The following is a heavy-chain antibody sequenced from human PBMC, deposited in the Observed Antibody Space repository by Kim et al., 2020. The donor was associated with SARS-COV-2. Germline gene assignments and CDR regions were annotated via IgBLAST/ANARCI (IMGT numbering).Heavy chain of an antibody. D-gene: IGHD3-10*01. J-gene: IGHJ3*02. CDR2: IYYSGST. CDR1: GGSISSSSYY. CDR3: ARHRAPITMVRGVIIEAFDI. Sequence: SETLSLTCTVSGGSISSSSYYWGWIRQPPGKGLEWIGSIYYSGSTYYNPSLKSRVTISVDTSKNQFSLKLSSVTAADTAVYYCARHRAPITMVRGVIIEAFDIWGQGTMVTVSS. V-gene: IGHV4-39*01.